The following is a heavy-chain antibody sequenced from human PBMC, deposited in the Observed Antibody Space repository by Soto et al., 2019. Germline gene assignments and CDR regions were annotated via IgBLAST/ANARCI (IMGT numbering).Heavy chain of an antibody. CDR3: ARHSNYYDSRVPLGWFDP. J-gene: IGHJ5*02. CDR1: GYSFTSYC. Sequence: GESVKISCKGSGYSFTSYCIGWVRQMPGKGLEWMGIIYPCDSDTRYSPSFQGQVTISADKSISTAYLQWSSLKASDTAMYYCARHSNYYDSRVPLGWFDPWGQGTLVTV. D-gene: IGHD3-22*01. CDR2: IYPCDSDT. V-gene: IGHV5-51*01.